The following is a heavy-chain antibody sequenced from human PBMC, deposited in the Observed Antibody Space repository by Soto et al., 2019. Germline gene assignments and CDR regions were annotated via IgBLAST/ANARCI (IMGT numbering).Heavy chain of an antibody. CDR3: ARDPYYDSSGYRHGGYGMDV. CDR2: ISYDGSNK. J-gene: IGHJ6*02. D-gene: IGHD3-22*01. Sequence: PGGSLRLSCAASGFTFSSYAMHWVRQAPGKGLEWVAVISYDGSNKYYADSVKGRFTISRDNSKNTLYLQMNSLRAEDTAVYYCARDPYYDSSGYRHGGYGMDVWGQGTTVTVSS. CDR1: GFTFSSYA. V-gene: IGHV3-30-3*01.